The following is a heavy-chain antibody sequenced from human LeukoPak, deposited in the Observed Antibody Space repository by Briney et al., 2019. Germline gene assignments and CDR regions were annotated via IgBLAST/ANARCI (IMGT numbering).Heavy chain of an antibody. Sequence: PGGSLRLSCAASEFSVGSNYMTWVRQAPGKGLEWVSLIYSGGSTYYADSVKGRFTISRDNSKNTLYLQMNSLRAEDTAVYYCARDRGGAAAGTSDYWSQGTLVTVSS. CDR1: EFSVGSNY. D-gene: IGHD6-13*01. J-gene: IGHJ4*02. CDR2: IYSGGST. CDR3: ARDRGGAAAGTSDY. V-gene: IGHV3-66*01.